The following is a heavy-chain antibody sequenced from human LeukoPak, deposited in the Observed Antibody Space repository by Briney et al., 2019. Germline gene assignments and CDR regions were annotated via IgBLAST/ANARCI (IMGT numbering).Heavy chain of an antibody. Sequence: SETLSLTCTVSGGSISSYYWNWIRQPPGKGREGIGSISYRGSTTYNPSPESRVTISAHTSKNQIPLKLSSVTAADTAVYYCAREGAYYYDSGSNDYYMDVWGKGTTATASS. V-gene: IGHV4-59*13. D-gene: IGHD3-10*01. CDR3: AREGAYYYDSGSNDYYMDV. CDR1: GGSISSYY. J-gene: IGHJ6*03. CDR2: ISYRGST.